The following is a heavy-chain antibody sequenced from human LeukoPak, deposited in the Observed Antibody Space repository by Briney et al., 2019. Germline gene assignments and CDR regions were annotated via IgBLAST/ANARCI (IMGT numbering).Heavy chain of an antibody. CDR3: ARGMGQFDS. J-gene: IGHJ4*02. V-gene: IGHV4-34*01. CDR2: INRGST. D-gene: IGHD5-24*01. Sequence: PSGTLSLTCAVFNVSFSNYYWSWIRQSPGKRLEWIGEINRGSTNYNPSLKNRVTITVDTYENQFSLTLNAVTAAGTAVYYCARGMGQFDSWGQGTLVTVSS. CDR1: NVSFSNYY.